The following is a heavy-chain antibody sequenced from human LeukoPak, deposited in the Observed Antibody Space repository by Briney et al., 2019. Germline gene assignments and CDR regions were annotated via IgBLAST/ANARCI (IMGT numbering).Heavy chain of an antibody. CDR1: GYTFTSYG. D-gene: IGHD3-9*01. CDR3: ARAPAGHYDILTEDAFDI. J-gene: IGHJ3*02. CDR2: ISAYNGNT. Sequence: ASVKVSCKASGYTFTSYGISWVRQAPGQGLEWMGWISAYNGNTNYAQKLQGRVTMTRDTSTSTVYMELSSLRSEDTAVYYCARAPAGHYDILTEDAFDIWGQGTMVTVSS. V-gene: IGHV1-18*01.